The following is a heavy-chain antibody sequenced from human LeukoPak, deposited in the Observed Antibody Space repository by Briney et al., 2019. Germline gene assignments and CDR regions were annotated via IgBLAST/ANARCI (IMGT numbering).Heavy chain of an antibody. CDR3: ARGEYSSSWYPFDY. D-gene: IGHD6-13*01. Sequence: GASVKVSCTTSGYTFTRYDINWVRQAPGQGLEWMGWMKSNSGDTHFAQKFQGRVTMTRNTSISTAFMELSSLRSEDTAVYYCARGEYSSSWYPFDYWGQGSLVTVSS. CDR2: MKSNSGDT. V-gene: IGHV1-8*01. CDR1: GYTFTRYD. J-gene: IGHJ4*02.